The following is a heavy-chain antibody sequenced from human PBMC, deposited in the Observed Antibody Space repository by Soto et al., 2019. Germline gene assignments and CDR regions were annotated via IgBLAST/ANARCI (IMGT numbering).Heavy chain of an antibody. V-gene: IGHV4-59*01. Sequence: SENPALTCTVYGGSIRSYYCTWIRQPPGKGLEWLGYIFYSGSTFYNPSLKSRVTISIHTTKSQFSLQLTSVTAADTAVYYCASGQRLGYCSSTSCPDYGMDVWVQVTTVT. CDR1: GGSIRSYY. CDR3: ASGQRLGYCSSTSCPDYGMDV. CDR2: IFYSGST. J-gene: IGHJ6*02. D-gene: IGHD2-2*01.